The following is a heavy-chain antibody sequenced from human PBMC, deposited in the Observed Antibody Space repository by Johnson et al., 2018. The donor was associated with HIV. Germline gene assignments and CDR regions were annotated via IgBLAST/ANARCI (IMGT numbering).Heavy chain of an antibody. J-gene: IGHJ3*02. CDR3: TTDINGVYSSGWYGTASAFDI. CDR1: GFTFSSYG. V-gene: IGHV3-30*03. D-gene: IGHD6-19*01. Sequence: QVQLVESGGGVVQPGRSLRLSCAASGFTFSSYGMHWVRQAPGKGLEWVAVISYDGSNKYYADSVKGRFTISRDNSKNTLYLQMNSLKTEDTAVYYCTTDINGVYSSGWYGTASAFDIWGQGTMVTVSS. CDR2: ISYDGSNK.